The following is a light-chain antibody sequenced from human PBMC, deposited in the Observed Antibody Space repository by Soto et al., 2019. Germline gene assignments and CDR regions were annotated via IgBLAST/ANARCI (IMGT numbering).Light chain of an antibody. V-gene: IGKV3-20*01. J-gene: IGKJ1*01. CDR1: QSVSRTF. CDR2: GAS. CDR3: QQYGSSPPWT. Sequence: VLTQSPGTLSLSPGERATLSCRASQSVSRTFLAWYQQKRGLPPRLLMYGASTRATGIPDRFSGSGSGTDFTLTISRLEPADFAVYFCQQYGSSPPWTFGQGTKVDIK.